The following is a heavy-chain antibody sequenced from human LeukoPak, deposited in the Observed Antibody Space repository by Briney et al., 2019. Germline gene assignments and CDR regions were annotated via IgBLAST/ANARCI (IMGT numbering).Heavy chain of an antibody. CDR1: GFTLSSYE. CDR2: LNSGGDTI. V-gene: IGHV3-48*03. D-gene: IGHD3-22*01. CDR3: AREDDSSGYYYGIHDY. J-gene: IGHJ4*02. Sequence: GGSLRLSCAASGFTLSSYEMNWVRQAPGKGREWVSYLNSGGDTIHYADSVKGRFTVSRDDAQRSLYLQMNSLRAEDTAVYYCAREDDSSGYYYGIHDYWGQGTLVAVSP.